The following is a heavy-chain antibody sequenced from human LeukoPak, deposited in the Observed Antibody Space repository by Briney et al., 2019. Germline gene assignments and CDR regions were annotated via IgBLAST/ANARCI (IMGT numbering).Heavy chain of an antibody. CDR3: TTAGRGYSGYDVDILDWFDP. Sequence: PGGSLRLSCAASGFTFSSYPMNWVRQAPGKGLEWVSSISSRSDYIYYADSVKGRFTISRDDAKNSLYLQMNSLRAEDTAVYYCTTAGRGYSGYDVDILDWFDPWGQGTLVTVSS. J-gene: IGHJ5*02. D-gene: IGHD5-12*01. V-gene: IGHV3-21*03. CDR1: GFTFSSYP. CDR2: ISSRSDYI.